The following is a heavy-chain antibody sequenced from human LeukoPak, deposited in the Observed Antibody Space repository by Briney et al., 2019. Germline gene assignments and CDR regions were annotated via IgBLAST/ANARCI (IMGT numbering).Heavy chain of an antibody. D-gene: IGHD3-10*01. J-gene: IGHJ4*02. CDR2: ISYDGSNK. Sequence: PGRSLRLSCAASGFTFSNYGMHWVRQAPGKGLKWVAVISYDGSNKYYADSVKGRFTISRDNSKNTLYLQMNSLRAEDTAVYYCAGNYGPYYFDYWGQGTLVTVSS. V-gene: IGHV3-30*03. CDR1: GFTFSNYG. CDR3: AGNYGPYYFDY.